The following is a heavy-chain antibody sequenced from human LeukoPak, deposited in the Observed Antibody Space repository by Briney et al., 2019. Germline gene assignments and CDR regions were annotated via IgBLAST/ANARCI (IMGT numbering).Heavy chain of an antibody. CDR3: AREGYSGSYYFDY. V-gene: IGHV3-74*01. J-gene: IGHJ4*02. CDR1: GFTFNSYW. Sequence: GGSLRLSCAASGFTFNSYWMHWVRQAPGKGLVWVSRINRDGRSTIYADSVKGRFTISRDNAKNTLYLQMNSLRAEDTAVYYCAREGYSGSYYFDYWGQGTLVTVSS. CDR2: INRDGRST. D-gene: IGHD1-26*01.